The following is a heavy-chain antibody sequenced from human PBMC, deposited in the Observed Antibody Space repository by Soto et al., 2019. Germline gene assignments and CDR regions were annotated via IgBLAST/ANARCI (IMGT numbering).Heavy chain of an antibody. D-gene: IGHD6-19*01. J-gene: IGHJ5*02. CDR2: SVAGGST. V-gene: IGHV3-23*01. CDR1: GFTFTTYT. CDR3: ARDPLLYDSDWYPNWFGP. Sequence: GGSLRLSCAASGFTFTTYTMNWVRQAPGKGLEWVSGSVAGGSTYYADSVKGRFTISRDNSKSTLYLQMNSLRVEDTAVYYCARDPLLYDSDWYPNWFGPWGQGTLVTSPQ.